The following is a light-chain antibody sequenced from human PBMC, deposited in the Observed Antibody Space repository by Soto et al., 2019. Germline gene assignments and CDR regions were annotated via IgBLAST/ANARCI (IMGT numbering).Light chain of an antibody. Sequence: EIVLTQSPGTLSLSPGERATLYCRASQSVSSSYLAWYQQKPGQAPRLLIYGASSRATGIPDRFSGSGSGTDFTLTISRLEPEDFAVYYCQQYGSFHLTFGQGTRLEI. J-gene: IGKJ5*01. V-gene: IGKV3-20*01. CDR1: QSVSSSY. CDR3: QQYGSFHLT. CDR2: GAS.